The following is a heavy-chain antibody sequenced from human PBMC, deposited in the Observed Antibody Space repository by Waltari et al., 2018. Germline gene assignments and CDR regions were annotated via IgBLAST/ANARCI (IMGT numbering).Heavy chain of an antibody. D-gene: IGHD1-26*01. CDR2: IKQDGSEK. CDR3: ARVSWDTITRKGIDY. J-gene: IGHJ4*02. Sequence: EVQLVESGGDLVQPGGALRLSCAASGFTFGTYWMIWVRQAPGKGLEWVANIKQDGSEKLYVDSVKGRFTISRDNARNSLYLQMNSLRGEDTAVYYCARVSWDTITRKGIDYWGLGTLVIVSS. V-gene: IGHV3-7*01. CDR1: GFTFGTYW.